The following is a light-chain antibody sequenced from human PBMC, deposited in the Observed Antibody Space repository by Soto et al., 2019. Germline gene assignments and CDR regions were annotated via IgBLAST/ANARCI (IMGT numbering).Light chain of an antibody. CDR3: QQYHNWPPA. CDR2: ATS. CDR1: QSVNGN. Sequence: ILLTEGPGSLSMSRGEGATRCCRASQSVNGNLAWYQQKPGQAPRLLIFATSARATDIPARFSGSGSGTEYTRTINTPQAEDFGVYYSQQYHNWPPAFGQRTKVDI. J-gene: IGKJ1*01. V-gene: IGKV3-15*01.